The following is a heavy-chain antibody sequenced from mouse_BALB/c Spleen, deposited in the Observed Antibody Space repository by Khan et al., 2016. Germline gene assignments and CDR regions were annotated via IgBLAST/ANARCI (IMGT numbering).Heavy chain of an antibody. CDR3: AKNWDYDYYAMDY. Sequence: VQLVESGPGLVQPSQSLSITCTVSGFSLTSYGAHWVRQSPGKGLEWLGVIWRGGSTDYNAAFMSRLSITKDNSKSQVFFKMNSLQADDTAIYYCAKNWDYDYYAMDYWGQGTSVTVSS. CDR2: IWRGGST. V-gene: IGHV2-5*01. CDR1: GFSLTSYG. J-gene: IGHJ4*01. D-gene: IGHD2-4*01.